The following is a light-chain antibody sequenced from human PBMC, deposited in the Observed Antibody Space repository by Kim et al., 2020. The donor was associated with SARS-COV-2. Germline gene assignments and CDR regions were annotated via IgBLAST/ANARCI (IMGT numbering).Light chain of an antibody. CDR3: AAWDDSLSVVV. CDR2: RNN. J-gene: IGLJ2*01. V-gene: IGLV1-47*01. CDR1: SSNIGSNY. Sequence: ELTQPPSASGTPGQRVTISCSGSSSNIGSNYVYWYQQLPGTAPKLLIYRNNQRPSGVPDRFSGSTSGTSASLAISGLRSEDEADYYCAAWDDSLSVVVFGGGTQLTVL.